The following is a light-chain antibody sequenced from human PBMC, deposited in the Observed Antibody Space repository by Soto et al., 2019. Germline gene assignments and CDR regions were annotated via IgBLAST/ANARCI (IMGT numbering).Light chain of an antibody. V-gene: IGKV3-20*01. CDR2: GAS. J-gene: IGKJ1*01. Sequence: EIVLTQYTGTLSLSPGERATLSCRASQSVSSSYLAWYQQKPGQAPRLLIYGASSRATGIPDRFSGSGSGTDFTLTISRLEPEDFAVYYCQAWTFGQGTKV. CDR3: QAWT. CDR1: QSVSSSY.